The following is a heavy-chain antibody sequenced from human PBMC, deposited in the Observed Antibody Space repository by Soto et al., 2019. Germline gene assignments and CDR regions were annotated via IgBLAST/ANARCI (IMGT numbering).Heavy chain of an antibody. J-gene: IGHJ4*02. Sequence: GESLKISCKGSGYIFTSYWICCFRQGPVKGLEWMGIIYPGDSDTRYSPSFQGQVTISADKSISTAYLQWSSLKASDTAMYYCARHYCSSTSCYSDYWGQGTLVTVSS. D-gene: IGHD2-2*01. CDR2: IYPGDSDT. CDR1: GYIFTSYW. CDR3: ARHYCSSTSCYSDY. V-gene: IGHV5-51*01.